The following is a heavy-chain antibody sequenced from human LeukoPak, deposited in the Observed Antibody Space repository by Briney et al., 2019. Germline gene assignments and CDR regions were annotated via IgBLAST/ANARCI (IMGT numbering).Heavy chain of an antibody. D-gene: IGHD4/OR15-4a*01. J-gene: IGHJ4*02. CDR3: ARDVPSTMASDY. Sequence: PGGSLRLSCAASGFTFSIYSMNWVRQAPGKGLEWVSSISSSGSYIYYADSVKGRFTISRDNAKNSLYLQMNSLRAEDTALYHCARDVPSTMASDYWGQGTLVTVSS. CDR1: GFTFSIYS. V-gene: IGHV3-21*04. CDR2: ISSSGSYI.